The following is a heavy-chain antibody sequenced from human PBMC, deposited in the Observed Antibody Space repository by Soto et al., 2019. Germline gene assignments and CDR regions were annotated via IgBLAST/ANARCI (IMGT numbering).Heavy chain of an antibody. D-gene: IGHD6-19*01. CDR2: IYPGDSDT. CDR3: ARGGIEVAVDLDY. CDR1: GYSFTSYW. Sequence: VESLRIWCKVSGYSFTSYWIVWVPQMPGKGLEWMGIIYPGDSDTIYSPSFQGQVTISADKSISTAYLQWSSLKASDTAMYYCARGGIEVAVDLDYWGQGTMVTVSS. V-gene: IGHV5-51*01. J-gene: IGHJ4*02.